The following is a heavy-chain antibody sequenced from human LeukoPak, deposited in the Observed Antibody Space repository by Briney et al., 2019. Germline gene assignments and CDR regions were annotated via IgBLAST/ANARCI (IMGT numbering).Heavy chain of an antibody. CDR3: ARVHYLGTNGVRHHDAFDI. CDR2: ISAYNGNT. J-gene: IGHJ3*02. Sequence: ASVKVSCKASGYTFTSYGISWVRQAPGQGLEWMGWISAYNGNTNYAQKLQGRVTMTTDTSTSTAYMELRSLRSDDTAVYYCARVHYLGTNGVRHHDAFDIWGQGTMVTASS. CDR1: GYTFTSYG. V-gene: IGHV1-18*01. D-gene: IGHD2-8*01.